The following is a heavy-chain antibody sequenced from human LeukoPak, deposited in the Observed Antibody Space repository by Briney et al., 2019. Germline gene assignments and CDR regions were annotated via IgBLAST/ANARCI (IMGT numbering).Heavy chain of an antibody. Sequence: LETLSLTCTVSGGSISSYYWSWIRQPPGKGLEWIGYIYYGGSTNYNPSLKSRVTISVDTSKNQFSLKLSSVTAADTAVYYCARGSGSQFDPWGQGTLVTVSS. V-gene: IGHV4-59*01. D-gene: IGHD1-26*01. CDR1: GGSISSYY. CDR2: IYYGGST. CDR3: ARGSGSQFDP. J-gene: IGHJ5*02.